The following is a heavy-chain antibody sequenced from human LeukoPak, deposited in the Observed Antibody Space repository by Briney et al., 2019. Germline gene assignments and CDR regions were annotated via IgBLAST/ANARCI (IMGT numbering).Heavy chain of an antibody. CDR3: ARGSSHYGGKDNWFDP. CDR2: INPSGGST. Sequence: GASVKVSCKASGYTFTSYYMHWVRQAPGQGLEWMGIINPSGGSTSYAQKFQGRVTMTRDTSTSTVYMELSSLRSEDTAVYYCARGSSHYGGKDNWFDPWGQGTLVTVSS. D-gene: IGHD4-23*01. CDR1: GYTFTSYY. J-gene: IGHJ5*02. V-gene: IGHV1-46*01.